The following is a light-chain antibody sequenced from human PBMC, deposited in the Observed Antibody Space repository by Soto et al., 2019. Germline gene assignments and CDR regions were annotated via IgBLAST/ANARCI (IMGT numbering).Light chain of an antibody. J-gene: IGKJ5*01. CDR3: QQRSNWPT. CDR1: QSVSSH. V-gene: IGKV3-11*01. Sequence: VVTQSQETMSLSPGDSATLSCRASQSVSSHFAWYQQKSGQPPRLLIYDASKRATGIPARFSGSGSGTDFTLTISSLEPEDFAVYYCQQRSNWPTFGQGTRLEIK. CDR2: DAS.